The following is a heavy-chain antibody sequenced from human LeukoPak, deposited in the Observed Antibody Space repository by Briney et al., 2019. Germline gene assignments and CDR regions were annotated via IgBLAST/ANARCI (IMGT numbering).Heavy chain of an antibody. D-gene: IGHD6-13*01. CDR2: IYPGDSDT. Sequence: KDGESLKISCKGSGYSFTSYWIGWVRPMPGKGLEWMGIIYPGDSDTRYSPSFQGQVTISADKSISTAYLQWSSLKASDTAMYYCARQSSSWPYYYGMDVWGQGTTVTVSS. J-gene: IGHJ6*02. CDR3: ARQSSSWPYYYGMDV. CDR1: GYSFTSYW. V-gene: IGHV5-51*01.